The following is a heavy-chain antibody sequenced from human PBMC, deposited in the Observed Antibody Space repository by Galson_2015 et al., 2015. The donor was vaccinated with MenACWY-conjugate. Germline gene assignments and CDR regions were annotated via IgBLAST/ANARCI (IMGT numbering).Heavy chain of an antibody. J-gene: IGHJ5*02. V-gene: IGHV3-30*07. D-gene: IGHD6-13*01. CDR3: ARTAGSVPP. Sequence: SLRLSCAASGFTFSSYTMHWVRQAPGKGLEWVAVISSEGSNKNYVDSAKGRFTISRDNSKSTVYLQMNAVRAEDTAVYYCARTAGSVPPWGLGTLVTVSS. CDR2: ISSEGSNK. CDR1: GFTFSSYT.